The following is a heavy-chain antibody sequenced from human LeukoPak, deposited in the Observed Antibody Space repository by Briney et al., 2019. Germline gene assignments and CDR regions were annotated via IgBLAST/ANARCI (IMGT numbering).Heavy chain of an antibody. D-gene: IGHD1-26*01. Sequence: PGGSLRLSCAASGFTVNNYYMTWVRQAPGKGLECVSILYSGGMTYYADSVKGRFTISTDTSKNTVNLQVNSLRAEDTAIYYCARMFGGNYYGYYFDYWGQGSMLTVSS. CDR3: ARMFGGNYYGYYFDY. CDR2: LYSGGMT. V-gene: IGHV3-53*01. CDR1: GFTVNNYY. J-gene: IGHJ4*02.